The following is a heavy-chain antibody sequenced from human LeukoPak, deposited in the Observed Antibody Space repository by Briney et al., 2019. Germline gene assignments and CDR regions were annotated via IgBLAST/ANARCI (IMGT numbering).Heavy chain of an antibody. CDR3: ARVSGSGWYFDY. V-gene: IGHV4-34*01. CDR2: INHSGST. D-gene: IGHD6-19*01. J-gene: IGHJ4*02. Sequence: SETLSLTCAVYGGSFSGYYWSWIRQPPGNGLEWIGEINHSGSTNYNPSLKSRVTISVDTSKNQFSLKLSSVTAADTAVYYCARVSGSGWYFDYWGQGTLVTVSS. CDR1: GGSFSGYY.